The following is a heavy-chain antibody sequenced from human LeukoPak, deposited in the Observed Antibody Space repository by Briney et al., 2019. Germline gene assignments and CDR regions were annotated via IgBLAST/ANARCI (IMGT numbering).Heavy chain of an antibody. J-gene: IGHJ4*02. CDR1: GFTFSSYA. Sequence: PGGSLRLSCAASGFTFSSYAMSWVRQAPGKGLEWVSGISGSGTNTYYTDSVKGRFTISRDNSKNTLYLQMSSLRAEDTAVYYCAKRRERRWLQPYFDYWGQGTLVTVSS. CDR3: AKRRERRWLQPYFDY. D-gene: IGHD5-24*01. V-gene: IGHV3-23*01. CDR2: ISGSGTNT.